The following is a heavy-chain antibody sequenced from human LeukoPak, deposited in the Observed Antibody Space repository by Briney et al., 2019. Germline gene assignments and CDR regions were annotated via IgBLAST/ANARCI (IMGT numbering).Heavy chain of an antibody. CDR1: GFSFNSYG. CDR3: AKDYGDLDAFDI. CDR2: IRFDGSNE. Sequence: GGSLRLSCAASGFSFNSYGMHWVRQAPGKGLEWVAFIRFDGSNEYYGDSVKGRFTISRDNSKDTLYLQMNSLRAEDTAVYYCAKDYGDLDAFDIWGQGTMVTVSS. J-gene: IGHJ3*02. D-gene: IGHD4-17*01. V-gene: IGHV3-30*02.